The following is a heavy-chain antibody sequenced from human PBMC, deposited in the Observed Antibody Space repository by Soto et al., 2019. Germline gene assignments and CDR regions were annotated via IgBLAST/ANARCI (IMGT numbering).Heavy chain of an antibody. Sequence: SVNVSCKASGGTFSSYAISWVRQAPGQGLELMGGIIPIFGTTNYAQKFQGRATITAXEXXPXPXMXLXXXXPEXTAVYYCAREAAHRLYNWFDPWGQGTLVTVSS. CDR1: GGTFSSYA. D-gene: IGHD6-13*01. V-gene: IGHV1-69*13. CDR3: AREAAHRLYNWFDP. CDR2: IIPIFGTT. J-gene: IGHJ5*02.